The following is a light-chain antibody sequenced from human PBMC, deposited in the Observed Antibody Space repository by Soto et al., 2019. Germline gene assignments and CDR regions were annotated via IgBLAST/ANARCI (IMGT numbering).Light chain of an antibody. CDR3: QQRSNWPPIT. CDR2: GAF. J-gene: IGKJ5*01. V-gene: IGKV3-11*01. Sequence: EILLTQSPATLSLSPGERATLSCRASPSVTNFLAWYQQKPGQSPRLLIYGAFNRANGIPARFSGSGSGTDFTLTISSLEPEDFAVYYCQQRSNWPPITFGQGTRLDIK. CDR1: PSVTNF.